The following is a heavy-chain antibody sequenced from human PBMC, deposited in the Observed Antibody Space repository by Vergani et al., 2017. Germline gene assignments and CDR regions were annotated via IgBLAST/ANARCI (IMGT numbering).Heavy chain of an antibody. CDR2: ISSSSSTI. V-gene: IGHV3-48*01. CDR1: GFTFSSHG. Sequence: VQLVESGGGVVQPGRSLRLSCAVSGFTFSSHGMHWVRQAPGKGLEWVSYISSSSSTIYYADSVKGRFTISRDNAKNSLYLQMNSLRAEDTAVYYCARDLTPYYDFWSGARTINYYGMDVWGQGTTVTVSS. D-gene: IGHD3-3*01. CDR3: ARDLTPYYDFWSGARTINYYGMDV. J-gene: IGHJ6*02.